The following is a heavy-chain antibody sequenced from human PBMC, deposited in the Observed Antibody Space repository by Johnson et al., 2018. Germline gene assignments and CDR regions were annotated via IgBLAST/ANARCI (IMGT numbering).Heavy chain of an antibody. J-gene: IGHJ3*02. CDR2: MFYSGTT. V-gene: IGHV4-39*01. Sequence: QVQLQESGPGLVKPSETLSLTCAVSGDSISSSRYYWGWIRQPPGKGLEWIGAMFYSGTTYYRPSLKSRVPISADTSKNQFSLRLSPVTATDTAVYYCARHLVGLWYDSSGHKSDAFDIWGQGTLVNVSS. CDR3: ARHLVGLWYDSSGHKSDAFDI. CDR1: GDSISSSRYY. D-gene: IGHD3-22*01.